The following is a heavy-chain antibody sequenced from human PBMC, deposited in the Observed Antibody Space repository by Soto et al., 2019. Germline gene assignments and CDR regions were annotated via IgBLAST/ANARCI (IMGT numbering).Heavy chain of an antibody. V-gene: IGHV3-30*18. CDR3: AKDLHRDGYNPNF. Sequence: PGGSLRLSYVVSGCTFSNYDMHGVRQAPGKGLEWVAVMSYDGSNKYHADSVKGRFTISRDNSKNTLYLQMDSLRTEDTAVYYCAKDLHRDGYNPNFWGQGIVVIVSS. J-gene: IGHJ1*01. D-gene: IGHD5-12*01. CDR1: GCTFSNYD. CDR2: MSYDGSNK.